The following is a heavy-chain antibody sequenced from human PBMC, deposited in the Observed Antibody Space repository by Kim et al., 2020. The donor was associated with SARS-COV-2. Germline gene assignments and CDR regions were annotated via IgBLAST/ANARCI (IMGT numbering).Heavy chain of an antibody. Sequence: YIYYADSVKGRFTISRDNAKNSLYLQMNSLRAEDTAVYYCARDRGGSYDYWGQGTLVTVSS. CDR2: YI. D-gene: IGHD1-26*01. V-gene: IGHV3-21*01. J-gene: IGHJ4*02. CDR3: ARDRGGSYDY.